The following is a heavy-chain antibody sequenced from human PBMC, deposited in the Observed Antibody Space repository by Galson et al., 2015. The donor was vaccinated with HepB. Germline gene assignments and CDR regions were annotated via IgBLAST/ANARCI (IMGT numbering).Heavy chain of an antibody. CDR3: AKDKKGLPAGPHYFDF. CDR2: ISYDGSHK. D-gene: IGHD2-2*01. V-gene: IGHV3-30*18. J-gene: IGHJ4*02. CDR1: GFTFSYSG. Sequence: SLRLSCAASGFTFSYSGLHWVRQAPGKGLEWLAAISYDGSHKYYADSVKGRFTISRDDSKNTLYLQMNSLRAEDTALYYCAKDKKGLPAGPHYFDFWGQGALVTVSS.